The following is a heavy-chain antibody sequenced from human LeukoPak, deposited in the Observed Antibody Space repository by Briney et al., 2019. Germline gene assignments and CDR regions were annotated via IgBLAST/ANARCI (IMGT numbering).Heavy chain of an antibody. CDR1: GFTFSSYS. CDR2: ISSSSSYI. J-gene: IGHJ4*02. CDR3: ANLYGSGSYFDY. V-gene: IGHV3-21*01. Sequence: GGSLRLSCAASGFTFSSYSMNWVRQAPGKGLEWVSSISSSSSYIYYADSVKGRFTISRDNAKNSLYLQMNSLRAEDTAVYYCANLYGSGSYFDYWGQGTLVTVSS. D-gene: IGHD3-10*01.